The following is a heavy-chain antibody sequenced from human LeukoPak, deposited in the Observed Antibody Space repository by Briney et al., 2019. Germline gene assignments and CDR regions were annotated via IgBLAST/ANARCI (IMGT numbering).Heavy chain of an antibody. CDR1: GFTVSSNS. CDR3: ATGRVDYGDYGVVKH. CDR2: IYSDNT. V-gene: IGHV3-66*03. Sequence: PGGSLRLSCTVSGFTVSSNSMSWVRQAPGKGLEWVSFIYSDNTHYSDSVKGRFTISRDNSKNSLYLQMESLTIEDTAVYYCATGRVDYGDYGVVKHWGQGTLVTVSS. J-gene: IGHJ1*01. D-gene: IGHD4-17*01.